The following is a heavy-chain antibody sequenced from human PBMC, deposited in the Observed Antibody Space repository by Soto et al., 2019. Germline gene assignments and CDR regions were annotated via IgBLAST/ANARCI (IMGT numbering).Heavy chain of an antibody. V-gene: IGHV1-69*13. CDR3: AKGSYYDASSGFDTPGMYYRCFGLDV. CDR1: GDTFNNYA. J-gene: IGHJ6*02. CDR2: IIPKFDAT. Sequence: SVKVSCKASGDTFNNYAISWVRQAPVQGLEWVGGIIPKFDATNSAQRFQGRVTITADESTSTAYMELSRLRSEDTAVYYCAKGSYYDASSGFDTPGMYYRCFGLDVWGQGSTVTVSS. D-gene: IGHD3-22*01.